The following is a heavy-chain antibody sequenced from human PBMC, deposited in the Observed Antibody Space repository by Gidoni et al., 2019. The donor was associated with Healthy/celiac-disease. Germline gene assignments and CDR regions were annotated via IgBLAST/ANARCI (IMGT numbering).Heavy chain of an antibody. V-gene: IGHV5-51*01. Sequence: EVQLVQSGAEEKKPGESLKVAWKGYGYSCTSYWIGWVRQLPGKGREWMGLIYPGDSVPRYSPSFPGQVTISAAKSISPAYLQWSSLKASATAMYYCARPGHCSGGSCYSGEAEYFQHWGQAPWSPSPQ. D-gene: IGHD2-15*01. CDR3: ARPGHCSGGSCYSGEAEYFQH. J-gene: IGHJ1*01. CDR2: IYPGDSVP. CDR1: GYSCTSYW.